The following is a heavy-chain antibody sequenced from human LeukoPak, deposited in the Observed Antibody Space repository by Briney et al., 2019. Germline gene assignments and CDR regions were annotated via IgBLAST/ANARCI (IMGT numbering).Heavy chain of an antibody. CDR1: GGSFSGYY. CDR3: ARGHSANRGRFDY. CDR2: INHSGST. J-gene: IGHJ4*02. V-gene: IGHV4-34*01. Sequence: SETLSLTCAVYGGSFSGYYWSWIRQPPGKGLEWIGEINHSGSTNYNPSLKSRVTISVDTSKNQFSLKLSSVTAADTAVYYCARGHSANRGRFDYWGQGTLVTVSS. D-gene: IGHD2/OR15-2a*01.